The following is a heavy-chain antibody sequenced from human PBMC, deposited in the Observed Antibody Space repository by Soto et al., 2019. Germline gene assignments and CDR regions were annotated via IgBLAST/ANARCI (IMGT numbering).Heavy chain of an antibody. CDR1: GFTFSSYA. J-gene: IGHJ4*02. D-gene: IGHD3-16*02. CDR2: ISGSGGST. V-gene: IGHV3-23*01. CDR3: AKGYVWGSYRYSYY. Sequence: EVQLLESGGGLVQPGGSLRLSCAASGFTFSSYAMSWVRQAPGKGLEWVSAISGSGGSTYYADSVKGRFTISRDNSKNTLYLQMNSLSAEDTAVYYCAKGYVWGSYRYSYYWGQGTLVTVSS.